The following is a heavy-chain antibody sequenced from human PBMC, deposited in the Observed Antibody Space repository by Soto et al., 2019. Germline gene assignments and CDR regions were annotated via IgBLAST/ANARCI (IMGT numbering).Heavy chain of an antibody. CDR2: ISYDGSNK. J-gene: IGHJ4*02. V-gene: IGHV3-30*18. D-gene: IGHD3-16*02. CDR3: AKFTFGGVIRDY. Sequence: GGSLRLSCAASGFTFSSYGMHWVRQAPGKGLEWVAVISYDGSNKYYADSVKGRFTISRGNSKNTLYLQMNSLRAEDTAVYYCAKFTFGGVIRDYWGQGTLVTVSS. CDR1: GFTFSSYG.